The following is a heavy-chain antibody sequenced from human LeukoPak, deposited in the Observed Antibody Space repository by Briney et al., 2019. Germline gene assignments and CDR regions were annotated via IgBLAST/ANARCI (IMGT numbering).Heavy chain of an antibody. J-gene: IGHJ6*02. CDR3: ARALPLDIVVVPAASSSRYYYYGMDV. Sequence: AASVKVSCKASGYTFTSYGISWVRQAPGQGLEWMGRIIPILGIANYAQKFQGRVTITADKSTSTAYMELSSLRSEDTAVYYCARALPLDIVVVPAASSSRYYYYGMDVWGQGTTVTVSS. CDR1: GYTFTSYG. V-gene: IGHV1-69*04. CDR2: IIPILGIA. D-gene: IGHD2-2*03.